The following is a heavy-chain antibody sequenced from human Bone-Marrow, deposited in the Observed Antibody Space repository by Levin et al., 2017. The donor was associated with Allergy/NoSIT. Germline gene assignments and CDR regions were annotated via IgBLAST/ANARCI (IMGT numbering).Heavy chain of an antibody. CDR1: GGSLRNGDAY. J-gene: IGHJ3*01. D-gene: IGHD2-15*01. CDR2: IYHSGTT. CDR3: ARTSRMDAFDF. Sequence: SETLSLTCSVSGGSLRNGDAYWSWIRQSPGKGLEWIGFIYHSGTTHYNPSFESRVSMSVDTSKNQFSLTLSSVTVADTAVYFCARTSRMDAFDFWGQGTMVSVS. V-gene: IGHV4-30-4*01.